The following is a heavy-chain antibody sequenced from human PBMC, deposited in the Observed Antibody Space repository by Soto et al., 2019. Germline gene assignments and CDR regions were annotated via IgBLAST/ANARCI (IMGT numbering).Heavy chain of an antibody. Sequence: SVKVSCKASGYTFTIYDINGVRQATGQGLEWMGGMNPIFGKTNYAQKFQGRVTITADESTSTAYMELSSLRSEDTAVYYCARGTLYFDWAYWGQGTLVTVSS. CDR2: MNPIFGKT. J-gene: IGHJ4*02. D-gene: IGHD3-9*01. V-gene: IGHV1-69*13. CDR1: GYTFTIYD. CDR3: ARGTLYFDWAY.